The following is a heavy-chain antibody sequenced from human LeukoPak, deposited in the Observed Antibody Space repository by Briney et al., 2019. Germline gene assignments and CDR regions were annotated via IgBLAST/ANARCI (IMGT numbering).Heavy chain of an antibody. CDR3: ARDLLVGAETNWFDP. J-gene: IGHJ5*02. Sequence: ASVKVSCKASGYTFTSYGISWVRQAPGQGLEWMGWISAYNGNTNYAQKLRGRVTMTTDTSTSTAYMELRSLRSDDTAVYYCARDLLVGAETNWFDPWGQGTLVTVSS. D-gene: IGHD1-26*01. V-gene: IGHV1-18*01. CDR2: ISAYNGNT. CDR1: GYTFTSYG.